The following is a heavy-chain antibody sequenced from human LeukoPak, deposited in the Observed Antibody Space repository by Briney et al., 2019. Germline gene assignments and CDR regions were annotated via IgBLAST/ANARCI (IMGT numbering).Heavy chain of an antibody. Sequence: GGSLRLSCAASGFTFSNYWMHWVRQVPGKGLVWVSRINDDGSATFYADSVKGRFTISRDNAKNTLFLQINSLRAEDTAVYYCAREVLAPGKTHDFWGQGTLVTVSS. J-gene: IGHJ4*02. CDR1: GFTFSNYW. CDR3: AREVLAPGKTHDF. V-gene: IGHV3-74*01. CDR2: INDDGSAT.